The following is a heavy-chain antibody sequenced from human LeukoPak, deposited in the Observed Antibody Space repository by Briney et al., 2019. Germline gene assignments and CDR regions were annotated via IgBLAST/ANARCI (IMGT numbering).Heavy chain of an antibody. Sequence: PPGGSLRLSCAASGFTVDSNYLSWVRQAPGKGLEWVSTIYTGGNTYYADSVKGRFTISRDSAKNSLYLQMNSLRAEDTAVYYCARGKMGYYGMDVWGQGTTVTVSS. CDR2: IYTGGNT. D-gene: IGHD2-8*01. J-gene: IGHJ6*02. CDR3: ARGKMGYYGMDV. CDR1: GFTVDSNY. V-gene: IGHV3-53*01.